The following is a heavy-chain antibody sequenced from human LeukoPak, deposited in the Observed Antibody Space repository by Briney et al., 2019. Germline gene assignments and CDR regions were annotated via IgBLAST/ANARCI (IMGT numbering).Heavy chain of an antibody. V-gene: IGHV4-34*01. CDR1: GGSFSGYY. J-gene: IGHJ6*02. D-gene: IGHD3-10*01. CDR3: ARAPLYGSGSYYSYYYYGMDV. CDR2: INHSGST. Sequence: PSEALSLTCAVYGGSFSGYYWSWIRQPPGKGLEWIGEINHSGSTNYNPSLKSRVTISVDTSKNQFSLKLSSVTAADTAVYYCARAPLYGSGSYYSYYYYGMDVWGQGTMVTVSS.